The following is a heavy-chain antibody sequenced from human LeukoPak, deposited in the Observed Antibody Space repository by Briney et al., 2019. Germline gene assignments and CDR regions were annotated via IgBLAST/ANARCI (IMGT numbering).Heavy chain of an antibody. Sequence: ASVKVSCKASGYTFTSYDINWVRQATGQGLEWMGWMNPNSGNTGYAQKFQGRVTMTRNTSISTAYMELSSLRSEDTAVYYCASRIQLWSRGDYYYYYYMDVWGKGTTVTVSS. CDR2: MNPNSGNT. CDR3: ASRIQLWSRGDYYYYYYMDV. V-gene: IGHV1-8*01. D-gene: IGHD5-18*01. J-gene: IGHJ6*03. CDR1: GYTFTSYD.